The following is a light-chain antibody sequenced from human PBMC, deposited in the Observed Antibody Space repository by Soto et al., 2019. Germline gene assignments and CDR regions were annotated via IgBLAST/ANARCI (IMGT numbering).Light chain of an antibody. Sequence: EIVMTQSPATLSVSPGERATLSCRASQSVRANLAWYQQKVGQAPRLLIYGASTRATGIPARFSGSGSGTEFTLTISSLQSEDFAVYYFQQYNNWPPWTFCQGTKVEIK. CDR1: QSVRAN. CDR3: QQYNNWPPWT. CDR2: GAS. J-gene: IGKJ1*01. V-gene: IGKV3-15*01.